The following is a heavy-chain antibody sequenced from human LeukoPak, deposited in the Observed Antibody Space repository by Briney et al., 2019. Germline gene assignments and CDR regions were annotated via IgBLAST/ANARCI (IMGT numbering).Heavy chain of an antibody. CDR1: GGSITSYY. CDR3: ARGGSRLPHFDS. D-gene: IGHD6-19*01. Sequence: PSETLSLTCTVSGGSITSYYWSWIRQPPGKGLEWIEYIYYSGSTNYSPCLKSRVTISVDTSKNQFSLKLNSVNAADTAMYCCARGGSRLPHFDSWGQGTRVTVSS. V-gene: IGHV4-59*01. J-gene: IGHJ4*02. CDR2: IYYSGST.